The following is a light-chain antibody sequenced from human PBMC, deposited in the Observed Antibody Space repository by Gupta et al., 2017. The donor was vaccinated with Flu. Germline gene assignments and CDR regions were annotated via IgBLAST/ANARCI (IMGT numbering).Light chain of an antibody. J-gene: IGKJ2*01. CDR3: QQSYS. V-gene: IGKV1-5*03. Sequence: ESGVPSRFSGSGSGTEFTLTISSLQPDDFATYYCQQSYSFGQGTKLEIK.